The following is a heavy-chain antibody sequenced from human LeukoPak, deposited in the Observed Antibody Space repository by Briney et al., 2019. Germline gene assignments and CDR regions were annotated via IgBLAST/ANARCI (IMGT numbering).Heavy chain of an antibody. V-gene: IGHV4-39*02. J-gene: IGHJ4*02. D-gene: IGHD3-9*01. Sequence: PSETLSLTCSVSGGSISSSSYYWGWTRQPPGKGLEWIGSIYYSGSTYYNPSLKSRVTISVDTPKNQFSLKLSSVTAADTAVYYCARDYQSYDILTGYIDYWGQGTLVTVSS. CDR2: IYYSGST. CDR1: GGSISSSSYY. CDR3: ARDYQSYDILTGYIDY.